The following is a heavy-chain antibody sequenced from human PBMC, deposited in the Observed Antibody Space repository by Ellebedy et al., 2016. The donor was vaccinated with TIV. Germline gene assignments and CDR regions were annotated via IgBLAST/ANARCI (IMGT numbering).Heavy chain of an antibody. V-gene: IGHV3-48*03. CDR1: GFTFSSYE. D-gene: IGHD2-2*01. J-gene: IGHJ4*02. CDR3: AKAVSPSTN. CDR2: ISSSSSTI. Sequence: PGGSLRLSCAASGFTFSSYEMNWVRQAPGKGLEWVSYISSSSSTIYYADSVKGRFTISRDNAKNTLYLQMNSLRAEDTAVYYCAKAVSPSTNWGQGTLVTVSS.